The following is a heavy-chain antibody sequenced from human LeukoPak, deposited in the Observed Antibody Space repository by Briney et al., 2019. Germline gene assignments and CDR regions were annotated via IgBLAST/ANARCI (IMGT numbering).Heavy chain of an antibody. Sequence: KSWETLSLTCSVSGGSISTYYWHWIRQTPGKGLEWLGHISYGNTEYNPSLRSRVAISVDTSKNQFSLKLTSVTAADTPVYYCARDKARSYGRYFDPWGQGALVTVSS. J-gene: IGHJ5*02. D-gene: IGHD5-18*01. V-gene: IGHV4-59*01. CDR1: GGSISTYY. CDR2: ISYGNT. CDR3: ARDKARSYGRYFDP.